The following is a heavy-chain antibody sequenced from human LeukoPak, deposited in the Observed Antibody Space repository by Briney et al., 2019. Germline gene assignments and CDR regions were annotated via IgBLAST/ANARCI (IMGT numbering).Heavy chain of an antibody. J-gene: IGHJ4*02. Sequence: PSETLSLTCTVSGDSVTNNYWSWFRQPPGKGLEWIGYIYYSGSTNYNPSLKSRVTISVDTSKNQFSLKLSSVTAADTAVYYCARRDGYLDYWGQGTLVTVSS. D-gene: IGHD5-24*01. V-gene: IGHV4-59*08. CDR1: GDSVTNNY. CDR2: IYYSGST. CDR3: ARRDGYLDY.